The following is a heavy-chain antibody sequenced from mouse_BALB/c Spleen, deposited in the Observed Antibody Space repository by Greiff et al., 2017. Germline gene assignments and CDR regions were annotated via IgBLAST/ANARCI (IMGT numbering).Heavy chain of an antibody. CDR3: TRSGGYMDY. Sequence: LQQPGSELVRPGASVKLSCKASGYTFTSYWMDWVKQRPGQGLEWIGNIYPGSGSTNYDEKFKSKATLTVDTSSSTAYMQLSSLTSEDSAVYYCTRSGGYMDYWGQGTSVTVSS. D-gene: IGHD1-1*02. CDR2: IYPGSGST. CDR1: GYTFTSYW. J-gene: IGHJ4*01. V-gene: IGHV1S22*01.